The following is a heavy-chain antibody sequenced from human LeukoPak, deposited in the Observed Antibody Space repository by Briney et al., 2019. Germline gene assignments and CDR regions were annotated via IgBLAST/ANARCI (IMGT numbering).Heavy chain of an antibody. D-gene: IGHD4-17*01. CDR2: IGSSDSTT. CDR3: AKATGDYGPYYFDY. J-gene: IGHJ4*02. CDR1: GFTFSSYE. V-gene: IGHV3-48*03. Sequence: PGGSLRLSCVASGFTFSSYEMNWVRQAPGKGLERLSYIGSSDSTTHYADSVKGRFTISRDNAKNSLYLQMNSLRAEDTAVYYCAKATGDYGPYYFDYWGQGTLVTVSS.